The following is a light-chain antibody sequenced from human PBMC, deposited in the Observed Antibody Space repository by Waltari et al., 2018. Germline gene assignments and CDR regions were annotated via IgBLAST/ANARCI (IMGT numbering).Light chain of an antibody. V-gene: IGKV3-20*01. J-gene: IGKJ3*01. CDR3: QHYGSSSFT. Sequence: EVVLTQSPATLSLSPGERAALSCWASQRVVSGYRTWYQQKPGQPPRLLIYGTSNSATGIPARFSGSGSATDFTLTISRLEPEDFAVYYCQHYGSSSFTFGPGTKVEMK. CDR2: GTS. CDR1: QRVVSGY.